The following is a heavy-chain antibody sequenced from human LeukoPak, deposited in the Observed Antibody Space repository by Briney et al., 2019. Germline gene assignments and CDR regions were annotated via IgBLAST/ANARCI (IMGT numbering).Heavy chain of an antibody. V-gene: IGHV3-48*03. Sequence: PGGSLRLSCAASGFTFSSYEMNWVRQAPGKGLEWVSYISSSGSTIYYADSVKGRFTISRDNAKNSLYLQMNSLRAEDTAVYYCAGGIYYYDSSGYWNFDYWGQGTLVTVSS. CDR2: ISSSGSTI. D-gene: IGHD3-22*01. CDR1: GFTFSSYE. CDR3: AGGIYYYDSSGYWNFDY. J-gene: IGHJ4*02.